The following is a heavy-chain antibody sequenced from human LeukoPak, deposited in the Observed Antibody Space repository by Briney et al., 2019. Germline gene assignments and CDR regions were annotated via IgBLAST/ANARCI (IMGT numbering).Heavy chain of an antibody. J-gene: IGHJ4*02. CDR3: ASLGYCSSTSCSPYFDY. D-gene: IGHD2-2*03. CDR1: GYTFTSYG. V-gene: IGHV1-18*01. Sequence: ASVKVSCRASGYTFTSYGISWVRQAPGQGLEWMGWISAYNGNTNYAQKLQGRVTMTTDTSTSTAYMELRSLRSDDTAVYYCASLGYCSSTSCSPYFDYWGQGTLVAVSS. CDR2: ISAYNGNT.